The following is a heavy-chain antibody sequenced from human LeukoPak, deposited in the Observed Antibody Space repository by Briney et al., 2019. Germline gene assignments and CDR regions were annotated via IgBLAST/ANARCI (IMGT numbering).Heavy chain of an antibody. D-gene: IGHD6-19*01. J-gene: IGHJ6*02. CDR1: GGSISSYY. V-gene: IGHV4-4*07. Sequence: PSETLSLTCTVSGGSISSYYWSWIRQTAGKGLEWIGRIYTSGSTNYNPSLKSRVTMSVDTSKNQFSLKLSSVTAADTAVYYCARDSIAVAGDYYYGMDVWGQGTTVTVSS. CDR2: IYTSGST. CDR3: ARDSIAVAGDYYYGMDV.